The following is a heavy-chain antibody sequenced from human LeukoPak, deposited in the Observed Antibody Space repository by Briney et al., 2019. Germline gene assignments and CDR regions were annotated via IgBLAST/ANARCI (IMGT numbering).Heavy chain of an antibody. Sequence: GGSLRLSCAASGFTFSSYAMYWVRQAPGKGLEWVSGIFGSGGSTHYADSVKGRFTISRDNSKNTLYLQMNSLRAEDTAVYYCAKGYSGSYPYYFDYWGQGTLVNVSS. CDR2: IFGSGGST. J-gene: IGHJ4*02. V-gene: IGHV3-23*01. CDR3: AKGYSGSYPYYFDY. D-gene: IGHD1-26*01. CDR1: GFTFSSYA.